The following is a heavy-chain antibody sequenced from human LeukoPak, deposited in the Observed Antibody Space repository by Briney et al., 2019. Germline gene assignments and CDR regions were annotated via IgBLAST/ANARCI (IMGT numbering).Heavy chain of an antibody. CDR3: ARDLVTVTKGFDI. V-gene: IGHV4-59*11. CDR2: ISYIGST. Sequence: SETLSLTCAVSDDSFSSHYWTWIRQPPGKGLEWIGYISYIGSTNYNPSLKSRVTISIDTSKNQFSLKLSSVTAADTAVYYRARDLVTVTKGFDIWGQGTMVSVSS. CDR1: DDSFSSHY. D-gene: IGHD4-17*01. J-gene: IGHJ3*02.